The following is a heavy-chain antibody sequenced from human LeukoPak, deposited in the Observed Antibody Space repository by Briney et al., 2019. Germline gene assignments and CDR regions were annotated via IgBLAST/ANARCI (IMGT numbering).Heavy chain of an antibody. Sequence: ASVKVSCKASGDTFSSYGIAWVRQAPGQGLEWMGIINPSGGSTSYAQKFQGRVTMTRDTSTSTVYMELSSLRSEDTAVYYCARGVLVRGVSYYYYMDVWGKGTTVTISS. CDR1: GDTFSSYG. V-gene: IGHV1-46*01. CDR2: INPSGGST. D-gene: IGHD3-10*01. J-gene: IGHJ6*03. CDR3: ARGVLVRGVSYYYYMDV.